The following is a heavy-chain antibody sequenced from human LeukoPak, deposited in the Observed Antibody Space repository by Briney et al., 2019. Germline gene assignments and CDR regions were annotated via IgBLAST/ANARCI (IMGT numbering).Heavy chain of an antibody. CDR2: IYTSGST. CDR1: GGSISSGSYY. D-gene: IGHD5-12*01. Sequence: SETLSLTCTVSGGSISSGSYYWSWIRQPAGKGLEWIGRIYTSGSTNYNPSLKSRVTISVDTSKNQFSLKLSSVTAADTAVYYCARGGYSGYPNNFDYWGQGTLVTVSS. V-gene: IGHV4-61*02. J-gene: IGHJ4*02. CDR3: ARGGYSGYPNNFDY.